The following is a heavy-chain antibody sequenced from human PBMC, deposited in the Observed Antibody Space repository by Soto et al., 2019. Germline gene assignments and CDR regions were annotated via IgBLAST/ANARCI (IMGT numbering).Heavy chain of an antibody. V-gene: IGHV2-5*02. CDR2: IYWDDDK. CDR1: GFSLSTSGGG. J-gene: IGHJ5*02. D-gene: IGHD3-9*01. CDR3: ALTRDTYYDILTGYSYYNWFDP. Sequence: SGPTLVNPTQTLTLTCTFSGFSLSTSGGGVGWIRQPPGKALEWLALIYWDDDKRCSPSLKSRLTITKDTSKNQVVLTMTNMDPVDTATYYCALTRDTYYDILTGYSYYNWFDPWGQGTLVTVSS.